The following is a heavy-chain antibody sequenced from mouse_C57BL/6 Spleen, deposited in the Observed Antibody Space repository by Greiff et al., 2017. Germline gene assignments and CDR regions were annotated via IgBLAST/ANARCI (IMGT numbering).Heavy chain of an antibody. V-gene: IGHV1-82*01. CDR3: ARAPGYDGGFAY. D-gene: IGHD2-2*01. Sequence: QVQLQQSGPELVKPGASVTISCTASGYAFSSSWMNWVQQRPGKGLEWIGRIYPGDGATNYNGKFKGKAILTADNSSSTAYMQLSSLTSEDSAVYFCARAPGYDGGFAYWGQGTLVTVSA. J-gene: IGHJ3*01. CDR2: IYPGDGAT. CDR1: GYAFSSSW.